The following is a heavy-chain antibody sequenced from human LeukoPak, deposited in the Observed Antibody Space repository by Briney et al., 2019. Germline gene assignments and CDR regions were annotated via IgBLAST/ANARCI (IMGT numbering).Heavy chain of an antibody. CDR2: ISGSGGST. Sequence: GGSLRLSCAASGFTFSSYAMSWVRQAPGKGLEWVSAISGSGGSTYYADSVKGRFTISRDNSKNTLYLQMNSLRAEDTAVYYCARDFQGYSSGWYVGEDYWGQGTLVTVSS. J-gene: IGHJ4*02. V-gene: IGHV3-23*01. D-gene: IGHD6-19*01. CDR3: ARDFQGYSSGWYVGEDY. CDR1: GFTFSSYA.